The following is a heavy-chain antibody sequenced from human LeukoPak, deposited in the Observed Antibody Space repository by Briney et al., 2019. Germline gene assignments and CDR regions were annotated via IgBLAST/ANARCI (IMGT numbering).Heavy chain of an antibody. CDR2: IYVGGRT. CDR3: ACPDPLATGDAFDV. J-gene: IGHJ3*01. D-gene: IGHD5-24*01. V-gene: IGHV3-66*01. Sequence: GGSLRLSCAASGLTVTSNYLTWVRQAPGKGLEWISLIYVGGRTYYADSVKGRFIISRDNSDNTVFLQMNSLRAEDTAVYYCACPDPLATGDAFDVWGQGTMVTVSS. CDR1: GLTVTSNY.